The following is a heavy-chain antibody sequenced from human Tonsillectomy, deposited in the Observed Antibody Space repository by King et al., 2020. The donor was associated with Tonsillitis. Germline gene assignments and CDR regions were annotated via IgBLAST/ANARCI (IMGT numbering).Heavy chain of an antibody. Sequence: EVQLVESGGGLIQPGGSLRLSCAASGFAFSTYWMFWVRQGPGKGLEWVSRIRPDGTYIRYSDSGMGRFTISRENAKNTLFLQLRSLRAEDTAVYYCAREYWGAGDYWGQGTQVMVSS. V-gene: IGHV3-74*01. CDR1: GFAFSTYW. J-gene: IGHJ4*02. CDR2: IRPDGTYI. CDR3: AREYWGAGDY. D-gene: IGHD7-27*01.